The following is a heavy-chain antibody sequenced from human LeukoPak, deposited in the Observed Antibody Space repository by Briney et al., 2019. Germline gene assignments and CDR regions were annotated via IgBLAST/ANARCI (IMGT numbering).Heavy chain of an antibody. CDR2: INSDGSIA. D-gene: IGHD5-18*01. V-gene: IGHV3-74*03. CDR1: GFTFSTYW. CDR3: APEGGSSYDY. Sequence: PGGSLRLSRAASGFTFSTYWMHWVRQVPGKGLVWVSRINSDGSIAEYADAVKGRFTISRDSAKNTLYLEMNSLRAEDTALYYCAPEGGSSYDYWGQGTLVTVSS. J-gene: IGHJ4*02.